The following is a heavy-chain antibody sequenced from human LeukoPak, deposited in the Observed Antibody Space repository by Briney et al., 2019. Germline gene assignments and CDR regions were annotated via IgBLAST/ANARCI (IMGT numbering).Heavy chain of an antibody. D-gene: IGHD1-26*01. Sequence: SETLSLTCTVSGASVNSGGYFWSWIRQPAGKGLEWIGRISTNGNANYDPSLKSRVSITLDTSENQFSLKLSSVTAADTALYYCARGRGSPGGSPLDFWGQGTLVTVSS. CDR1: GASVNSGGYF. CDR3: ARGRGSPGGSPLDF. CDR2: ISTNGNA. V-gene: IGHV4-61*02. J-gene: IGHJ4*02.